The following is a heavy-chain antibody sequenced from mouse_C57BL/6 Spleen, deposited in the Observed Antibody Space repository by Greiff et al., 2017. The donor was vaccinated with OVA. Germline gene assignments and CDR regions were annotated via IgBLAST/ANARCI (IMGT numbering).Heavy chain of an antibody. Sequence: EVKLVESGGGLVQPGGSLKLSCAASGFTFSDYYMYWVRQTPEKRLEWVAYISNGGGSTYYPDTVKGRFTISRDNAKNTLYLQMSRLKSEDTAMYYCARQDYSNYGWYVDVWGTGTTVTVSS. CDR3: ARQDYSNYGWYVDV. D-gene: IGHD2-5*01. CDR1: GFTFSDYY. CDR2: ISNGGGST. V-gene: IGHV5-12*01. J-gene: IGHJ1*03.